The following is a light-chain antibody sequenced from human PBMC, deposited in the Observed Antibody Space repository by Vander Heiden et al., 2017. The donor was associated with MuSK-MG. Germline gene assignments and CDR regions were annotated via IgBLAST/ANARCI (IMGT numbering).Light chain of an antibody. V-gene: IGKV1-39*01. J-gene: IGKJ1*01. Sequence: DLQMPRSPSSLSASVGDRATITCRASQSISSYLDWYQQKPGKAPKLLIYSGSSRESGVPARFSGSGSGTDFTLKISRLQPEDVATYYCQQSYRTPRAFGRGSKVEIK. CDR1: QSISSY. CDR3: QQSYRTPRA. CDR2: SGS.